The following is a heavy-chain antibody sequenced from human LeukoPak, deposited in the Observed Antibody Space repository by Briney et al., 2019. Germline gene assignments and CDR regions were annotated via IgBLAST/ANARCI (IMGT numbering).Heavy chain of an antibody. CDR1: GFTFSRFA. D-gene: IGHD5-18*01. Sequence: GGSLRLSCAASGFTFSRFAMSWVRQAPGKGLEWVSGFSGSGGSTYYADSVKGRFTISRDNSKNTLYLQMNSLRVEDTAVYYCAKERSYGFFIGFDYWGQGTLVTVSS. V-gene: IGHV3-23*01. J-gene: IGHJ4*02. CDR2: FSGSGGST. CDR3: AKERSYGFFIGFDY.